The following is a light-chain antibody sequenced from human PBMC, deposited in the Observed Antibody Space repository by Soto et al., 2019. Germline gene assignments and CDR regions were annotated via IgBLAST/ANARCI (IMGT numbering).Light chain of an antibody. Sequence: DIQMTQSPSTLSASVGDIVTITCLASQSISSWLAWYQQKPGKAPKLLIYDASSLESGVPSRFSGSGSGTEFTLTISSLQPDDFATYYCQQYNSYSGTFGQGTKV. J-gene: IGKJ1*01. CDR1: QSISSW. V-gene: IGKV1-5*01. CDR3: QQYNSYSGT. CDR2: DAS.